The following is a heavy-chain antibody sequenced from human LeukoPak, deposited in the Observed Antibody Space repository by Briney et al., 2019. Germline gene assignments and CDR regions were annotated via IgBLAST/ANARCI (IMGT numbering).Heavy chain of an antibody. J-gene: IGHJ5*02. Sequence: GGSLRLSCAASGFTFSSYGMHWVRQAPGKGLEWVAVISYDGNKIYDADSVKGRFTISRDNSKNTLYLQMNSLRTEDTAIYYCVRDLTGYGDLDPWGQGTLVTVSS. V-gene: IGHV3-30*05. CDR1: GFTFSSYG. CDR3: VRDLTGYGDLDP. CDR2: ISYDGNKI. D-gene: IGHD4-17*01.